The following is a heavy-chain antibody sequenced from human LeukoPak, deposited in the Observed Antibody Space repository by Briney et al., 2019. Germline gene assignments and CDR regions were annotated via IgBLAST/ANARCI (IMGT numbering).Heavy chain of an antibody. CDR1: GFTFSRYG. CDR2: IRYGGSAY. J-gene: IGHJ5*02. CDR3: ARDVWFGDYRWFDP. Sequence: PGGSLRLSCVASGFTFSRYGIHWVRQPPGKGLEWVAVIRYGGSAYSYADSVKGRFTISRDNSKNTLYLQMSSLRAEDTAVYFCARDVWFGDYRWFDPWGQGTLVIVSS. V-gene: IGHV3-33*01. D-gene: IGHD3-10*01.